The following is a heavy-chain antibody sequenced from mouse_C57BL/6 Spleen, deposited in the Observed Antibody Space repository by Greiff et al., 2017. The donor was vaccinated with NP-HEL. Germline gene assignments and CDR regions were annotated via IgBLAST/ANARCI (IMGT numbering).Heavy chain of an antibody. CDR1: GYSITSGYY. CDR3: AIYDGYYDAMDY. V-gene: IGHV3-6*01. Sequence: EVKLMESGPGLVKPSQSLSLTCSVTGYSITSGYYWNWIRQFPGNKLEWMGYISYDGSNNYNPSLKNRISITRDTSKNQFFLKLNSVTTEDTATYYCAIYDGYYDAMDYWGQGTSVTVSS. J-gene: IGHJ4*01. CDR2: ISYDGSN. D-gene: IGHD2-3*01.